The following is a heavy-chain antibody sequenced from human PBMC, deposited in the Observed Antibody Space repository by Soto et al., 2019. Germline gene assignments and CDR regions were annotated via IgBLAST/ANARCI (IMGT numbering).Heavy chain of an antibody. CDR1: GGSISSSSYY. V-gene: IGHV4-39*01. Sequence: SETLSLTCTVSGGSISSSSYYWGWIRQPPGKGLEWIGSIYYSGSTYYNPSLKSRVTISVDTSKNQFSLKLSSVTAADTAVYYCASTDPRYCSSTSCYVGRYYGMDVWGQGTTVTAP. J-gene: IGHJ6*02. D-gene: IGHD2-2*01. CDR2: IYYSGST. CDR3: ASTDPRYCSSTSCYVGRYYGMDV.